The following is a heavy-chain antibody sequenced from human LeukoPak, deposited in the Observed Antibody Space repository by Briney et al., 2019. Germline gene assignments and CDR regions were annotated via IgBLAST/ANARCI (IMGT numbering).Heavy chain of an antibody. CDR1: GGSISSTSYY. V-gene: IGHV4-39*01. CDR2: VYYSGKT. D-gene: IGHD7-27*01. Sequence: SETLSLTCTVSGGSISSTSYYWGWIRQPPGKGLEWIGNVYYSGKTYYNPSLKSRVIISVDTSKNQFSLKLISVTAADTAMYYCASTTTGDEGGYFDYWGQGNLVTVSS. CDR3: ASTTTGDEGGYFDY. J-gene: IGHJ4*02.